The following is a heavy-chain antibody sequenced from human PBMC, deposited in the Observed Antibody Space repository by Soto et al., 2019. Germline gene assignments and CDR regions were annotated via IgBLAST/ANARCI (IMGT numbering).Heavy chain of an antibody. CDR2: ISYDGSNK. CDR1: GFTFSSYC. J-gene: IGHJ6*03. CDR3: AKTTSSTRADYYYYMDV. V-gene: IGHV3-30*18. D-gene: IGHD2-2*01. Sequence: PGGSLRLSCAASGFTFSSYCMHWVRQAPGKGLEWVAVISYDGSNKYYADSVKGRFTISRDNSKNTLYLQMNSLRAEDTAVYYCAKTTSSTRADYYYYMDVWGKGTTVTVSS.